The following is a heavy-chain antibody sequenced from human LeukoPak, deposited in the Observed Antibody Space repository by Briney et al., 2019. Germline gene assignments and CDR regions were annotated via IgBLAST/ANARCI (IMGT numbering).Heavy chain of an antibody. CDR3: ARGRGYGGNYLRSFDI. J-gene: IGHJ3*02. V-gene: IGHV4-59*08. D-gene: IGHD1-26*01. Sequence: PSETLSLTCTVSGGSISSYYWTWIRQPPGKGLEWIGYNSGSTNYNPSLKSRVTILLDRSKTQFSLKLSSVTAADTAIYYCARGRGYGGNYLRSFDIWGQGTMVTVSS. CDR1: GGSISSYY. CDR2: NSGST.